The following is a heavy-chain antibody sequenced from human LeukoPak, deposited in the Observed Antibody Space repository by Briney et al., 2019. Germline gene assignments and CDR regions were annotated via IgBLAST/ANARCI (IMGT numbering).Heavy chain of an antibody. D-gene: IGHD5-18*01. Sequence: ASVKVSCTASGYTFGITWVRQAPGQGLECMGWISAYNGNTKYTQIFQGRVTMTTDASTSTAYMELRSLRSDDTAVYYCARAEDPALVNVGDYYYYGMDVWGQGTTVTVSS. CDR2: ISAYNGNT. V-gene: IGHV1-18*01. CDR1: GYTFG. CDR3: ARAEDPALVNVGDYYYYGMDV. J-gene: IGHJ6*02.